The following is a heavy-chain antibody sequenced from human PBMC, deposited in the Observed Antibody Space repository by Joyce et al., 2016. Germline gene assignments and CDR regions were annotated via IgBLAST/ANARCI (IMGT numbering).Heavy chain of an antibody. CDR2: IYLSGST. Sequence: QVQLQQWGAGLLKPSETLSLTCAVYGGSFSDYYWTWIRQPPGKGLEWIGEIYLSGSTNYNPSLKSRLTISVDKSKNRFSLKLNAVTAADTAMYYCARVRGVTAGKIDHWGQGTLVTVSS. CDR3: ARVRGVTAGKIDH. J-gene: IGHJ4*02. CDR1: GGSFSDYY. D-gene: IGHD3-10*01. V-gene: IGHV4-34*01.